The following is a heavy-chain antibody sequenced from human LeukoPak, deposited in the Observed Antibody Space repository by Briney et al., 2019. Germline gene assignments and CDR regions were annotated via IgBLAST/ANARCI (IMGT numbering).Heavy chain of an antibody. D-gene: IGHD3-22*01. CDR1: GGSISSYY. CDR3: ASKYYYDSSGYYY. Sequence: SETLSLTCTVSGGSISSYYWSWIRQPAGKGLEWIGRIYTSGSTNYNPSLKSRVTMSVHTSKNQFSLKLSSVTAADTAVYYRASKYYYDSSGYYYWGQGTLVTVSS. J-gene: IGHJ4*02. CDR2: IYTSGST. V-gene: IGHV4-4*07.